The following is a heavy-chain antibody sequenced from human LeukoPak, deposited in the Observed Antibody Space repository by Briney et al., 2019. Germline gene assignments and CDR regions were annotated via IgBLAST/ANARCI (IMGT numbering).Heavy chain of an antibody. CDR1: GGSISSYY. V-gene: IGHV4-4*07. J-gene: IGHJ6*02. CDR2: IYTSGST. Sequence: ASETLSLTCTVSGGSISSYYWSWIRQPAGKGLEWIGRIYTSGSTNYNPSLKSRVTMSVDTSKNQFSLKLSSVTAADTAVYYCARSQTYYDFWSGYVPPGYYGMDVWGQGTTVTVSS. D-gene: IGHD3-3*01. CDR3: ARSQTYYDFWSGYVPPGYYGMDV.